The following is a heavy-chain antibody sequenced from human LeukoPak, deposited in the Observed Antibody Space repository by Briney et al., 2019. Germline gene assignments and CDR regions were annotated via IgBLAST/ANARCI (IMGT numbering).Heavy chain of an antibody. CDR3: TRANYRAFDI. CDR2: TYYRSNRSKWSS. V-gene: IGHV6-1*01. Sequence: SQTLSLTCAISGDSVSSNSVTWNWIRQSPSRGLEWLGRTYYRSNRSKWSSDYALSVQSRIIISPDTSKNEFSLQLNSVTPEDTAVYYCTRANYRAFDIWGQGTMVTVSS. CDR1: GDSVSSNSVT. D-gene: IGHD5-24*01. J-gene: IGHJ3*02.